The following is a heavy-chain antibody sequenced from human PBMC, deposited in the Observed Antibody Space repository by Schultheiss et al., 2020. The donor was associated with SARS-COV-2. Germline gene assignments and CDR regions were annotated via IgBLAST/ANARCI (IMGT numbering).Heavy chain of an antibody. D-gene: IGHD5-18*01. CDR2: IKSKTDGGTT. CDR3: ARDPQPQPGYSYGSNRQYYFDY. CDR1: GFTFSNAW. V-gene: IGHV3-15*01. Sequence: GGSLRLSCAASGFTFSNAWMSWVRQAPGKGLEWVGRIKSKTDGGTTDYAAPVKGRFTISRDNAKNSLYLQMNSLRAEDTAVYYCARDPQPQPGYSYGSNRQYYFDYWGQGTLVTVSS. J-gene: IGHJ4*02.